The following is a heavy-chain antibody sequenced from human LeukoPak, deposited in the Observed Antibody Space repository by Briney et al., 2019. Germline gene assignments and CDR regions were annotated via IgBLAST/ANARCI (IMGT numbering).Heavy chain of an antibody. Sequence: GGSLRLSCAASGFTFSSYWMSWVRQAPGKGLEWVANIKQDGSEKYYVDSVKGRFTISRDNAKNSLYLQMNSLRAEDTAVYYCARDSSSPLNYYMDVWGKGTTVTISS. CDR1: GFTFSSYW. CDR2: IKQDGSEK. CDR3: ARDSSSPLNYYMDV. D-gene: IGHD6-6*01. V-gene: IGHV3-7*01. J-gene: IGHJ6*03.